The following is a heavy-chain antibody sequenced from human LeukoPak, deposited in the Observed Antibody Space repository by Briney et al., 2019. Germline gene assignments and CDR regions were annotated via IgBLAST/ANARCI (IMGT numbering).Heavy chain of an antibody. D-gene: IGHD4-17*01. CDR2: IYSNGDT. CDR3: TYGDYPLTY. V-gene: IGHV3-66*01. CDR1: GLTVTNNY. Sequence: GGSLKLSCAASGLTVTNNYGNWVRQPPGKGPEWISLIYSNGDTRYADSVKGRFTFSRDNSKNTLYLQMNSLRAEDTAVYYCTYGDYPLTYWGQGTLVSVSS. J-gene: IGHJ4*02.